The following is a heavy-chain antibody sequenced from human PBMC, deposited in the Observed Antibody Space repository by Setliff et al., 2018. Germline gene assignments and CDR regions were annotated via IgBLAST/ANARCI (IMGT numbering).Heavy chain of an antibody. J-gene: IGHJ2*01. V-gene: IGHV1-2*02. CDR2: INPNSGGT. CDR3: ARGRKGGYLDL. CDR1: GYTFTDYY. Sequence: ASVKVSCKASGYTFTDYYIHWVRQAPGQGLEWMGWINPNSGGTNPAQRFQGRVTMTRDTSITTAYMELSSLRSDDTAVYYCARGRKGGYLDLRGRGTLVTVSS.